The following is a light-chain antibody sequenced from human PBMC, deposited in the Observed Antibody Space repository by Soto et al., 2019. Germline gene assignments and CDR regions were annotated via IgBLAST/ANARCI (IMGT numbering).Light chain of an antibody. J-gene: IGKJ1*01. V-gene: IGKV3-20*01. Sequence: EIVLTQSPGTLSLSPGERATLSCRASQSVSNNYLAWYQQKPDQAPRLLIYGASSRATGIPDRFSGSGSGTDFTLTISSLEPEDFAVYYCHQFATTRSFGQGTKWIS. CDR3: HQFATTRS. CDR2: GAS. CDR1: QSVSNNY.